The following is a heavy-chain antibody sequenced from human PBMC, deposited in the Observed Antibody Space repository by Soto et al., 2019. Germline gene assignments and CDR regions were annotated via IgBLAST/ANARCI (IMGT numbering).Heavy chain of an antibody. Sequence: EAQLLESGGGLVQPGGSLRLSCEASEFIFSNYAMNWVRQAPGKGLEWVSSITGSGDKTYYADSVKGRFTISRDNSRNTLYLQMNSLTAADTAVYYCARYSSGGSCYFFESWGQGTLVTVSS. J-gene: IGHJ4*02. CDR3: ARYSSGGSCYFFES. V-gene: IGHV3-23*01. D-gene: IGHD2-15*01. CDR2: ITGSGDKT. CDR1: EFIFSNYA.